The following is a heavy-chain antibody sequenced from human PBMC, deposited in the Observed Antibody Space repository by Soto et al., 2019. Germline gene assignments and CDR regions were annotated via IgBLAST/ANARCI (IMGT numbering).Heavy chain of an antibody. CDR3: ARGDSGSYLYYYYGMDV. CDR1: GYTFTSYG. J-gene: IGHJ6*02. V-gene: IGHV1-18*01. Sequence: QIQLVQSGAEVKKPGASVKVSCKASGYTFTSYGISRVRQAPGQGLEWMGWISAYNGNTNYAQKLQGRVTMTTDTSTSTAYMELRSLRSDDTAVYYCARGDSGSYLYYYYGMDVWGQGTTVTVSS. D-gene: IGHD1-26*01. CDR2: ISAYNGNT.